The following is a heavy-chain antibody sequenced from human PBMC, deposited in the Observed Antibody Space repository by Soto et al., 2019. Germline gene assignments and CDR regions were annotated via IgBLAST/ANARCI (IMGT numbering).Heavy chain of an antibody. CDR1: GFTFSSYS. V-gene: IGHV3-21*01. CDR3: ARVGAYFGEFDYFDY. D-gene: IGHD3-10*01. Sequence: EVQLVESGGGLVQPGGSLRLSCAASGFTFSSYSMNWVRQAPGKGLEWVSSISRNSDYTYYSDSVKGRFIISRDNARTSVYFHMNSLRGEDTAVYFCARVGAYFGEFDYFDYWGRGALVTVSS. CDR2: ISRNSDYT. J-gene: IGHJ4*02.